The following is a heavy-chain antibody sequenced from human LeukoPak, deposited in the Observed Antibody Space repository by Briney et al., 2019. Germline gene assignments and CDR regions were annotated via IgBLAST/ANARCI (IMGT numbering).Heavy chain of an antibody. CDR1: GGSFSGYY. J-gene: IGHJ4*02. D-gene: IGHD1-7*01. CDR2: INHSGST. CDR3: AREVTGTTRPFDY. Sequence: SETLSLTCAVYGGSFSGYYWSWIRQPPGKGLEWIGEINHSGSTNYNPSLKSRVTISVDTSKNQFSLELSSVTAADTAVYYCAREVTGTTRPFDYWGQGTLATVSS. V-gene: IGHV4-34*01.